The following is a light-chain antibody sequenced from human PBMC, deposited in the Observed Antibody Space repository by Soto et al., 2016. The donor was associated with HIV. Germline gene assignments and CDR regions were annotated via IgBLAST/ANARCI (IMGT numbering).Light chain of an antibody. Sequence: SSELTQDPAVSVALGQTVRITCQGDSLRNYYASWYQQKPGQASVLVIYGKNNRPSGIPDRFSGSNSVNTASLTITGAQAEDEADYYCNSRDSSDNHNYVFGTGTKVTV. CDR3: NSRDSSDNHNYV. CDR2: GKN. V-gene: IGLV3-19*01. J-gene: IGLJ1*01. CDR1: SLRNYY.